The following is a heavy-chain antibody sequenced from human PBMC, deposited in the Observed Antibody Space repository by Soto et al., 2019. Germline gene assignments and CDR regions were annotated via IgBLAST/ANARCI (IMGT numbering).Heavy chain of an antibody. CDR1: GFTFSYYS. J-gene: IGHJ4*02. D-gene: IGHD1-26*01. CDR2: MRIGDAKT. V-gene: IGHV3-23*01. CDR3: ARWDGDADL. Sequence: EVQLLGSGGGLVQPGGSLRLSCAASGFTFSYYSMAWVRQTPEKGLEWVSGMRIGDAKTFYIDYVRGRFTVSRDSVKNTVDLQMNSLRAEDTALYYCARWDGDADLWGQGTLVTVSS.